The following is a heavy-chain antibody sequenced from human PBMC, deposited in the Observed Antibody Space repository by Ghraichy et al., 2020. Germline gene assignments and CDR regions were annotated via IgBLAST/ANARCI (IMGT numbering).Heavy chain of an antibody. CDR1: GFTFSSYW. Sequence: GESLNISCAASGFTFSSYWMSWVRQAPGKGLEWVANIKQDGSEKYYVDSVKGRFTISRDNAKNSLYLQMNSLRAEDTAVYYCARWSIAAAGTWWFDPWGQGTLVTVSS. CDR2: IKQDGSEK. J-gene: IGHJ5*02. V-gene: IGHV3-7*01. CDR3: ARWSIAAAGTWWFDP. D-gene: IGHD6-13*01.